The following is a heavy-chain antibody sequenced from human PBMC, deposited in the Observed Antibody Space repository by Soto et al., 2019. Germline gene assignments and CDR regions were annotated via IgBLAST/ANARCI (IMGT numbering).Heavy chain of an antibody. V-gene: IGHV4-59*01. CDR2: IYYSGST. CDR3: ARVREYYYDSSGYYYLDY. D-gene: IGHD3-22*01. J-gene: IGHJ4*02. CDR1: GGSISSYY. Sequence: QVQLQESGPGLVKPSETLSLTCTVSGGSISSYYWSWIRQPPGKGLEWIGYIYYSGSTNYNPSLKSRVTISVDPSKNQFSLKLSSVTAADTAVYYCARVREYYYDSSGYYYLDYWGQGTLVTVSS.